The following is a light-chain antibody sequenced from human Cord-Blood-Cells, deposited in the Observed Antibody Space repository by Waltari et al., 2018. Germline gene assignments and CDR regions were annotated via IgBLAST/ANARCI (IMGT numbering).Light chain of an antibody. V-gene: IGLV2-14*01. CDR3: SSYTSSSNVV. J-gene: IGLJ2*01. Sequence: QSALTQPASVSGSPGQSITTSCTGTSSDVGGYNYVSWYQQHPGKAAKLMIDDVSNRPSGVSNRFSGSKSGNTASLTISGLQAEDEADYYCSSYTSSSNVVFGGGTKLTVL. CDR2: DVS. CDR1: SSDVGGYNY.